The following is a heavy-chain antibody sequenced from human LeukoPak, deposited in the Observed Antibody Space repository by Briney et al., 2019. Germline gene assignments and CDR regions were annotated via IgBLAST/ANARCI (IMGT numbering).Heavy chain of an antibody. Sequence: SETLSLTCAVYGGSFSGYYWSWIRQPLGKGLEWIGEINHSGSTNYNPSLKSRVTISVDTSKNQFSLKLSSVTAADTAVYYCASSSPPRSSSWYFPFKYWGQGTLVTVSS. CDR1: GGSFSGYY. D-gene: IGHD6-13*01. CDR3: ASSSPPRSSSWYFPFKY. CDR2: INHSGST. J-gene: IGHJ4*02. V-gene: IGHV4-34*01.